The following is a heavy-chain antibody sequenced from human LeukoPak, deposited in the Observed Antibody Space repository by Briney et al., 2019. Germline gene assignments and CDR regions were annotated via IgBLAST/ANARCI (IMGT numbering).Heavy chain of an antibody. Sequence: PSETLSLTCTVSGDSISSRSYYWGWIRQPPGKGLEWIGSIYYSEGTYYNPSLKSRVTISVDTSKNQFSLKLSSVTAADTAVYYCASSENWDYYGSGSYFIGSWFDPWGQGTLVTVSS. J-gene: IGHJ5*02. V-gene: IGHV4-39*07. D-gene: IGHD3-10*01. CDR1: GDSISSRSYY. CDR3: ASSENWDYYGSGSYFIGSWFDP. CDR2: IYYSEGT.